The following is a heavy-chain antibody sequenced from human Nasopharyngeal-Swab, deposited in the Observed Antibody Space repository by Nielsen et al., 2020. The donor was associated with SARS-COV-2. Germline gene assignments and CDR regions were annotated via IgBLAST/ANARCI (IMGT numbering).Heavy chain of an antibody. V-gene: IGHV4-59*01. CDR1: GGSISSYY. J-gene: IGHJ2*01. CDR2: IYYSGST. Sequence: SETLSLTCTVSGGSISSYYWSWIRQPPGKGLEWIGYIYYSGSTNYNPSLKSRVTISVDTSKNQFSLKLSSVTAADTAVYYWARASAGYFDLWGRGTLVTVSS. CDR3: ARASAGYFDL.